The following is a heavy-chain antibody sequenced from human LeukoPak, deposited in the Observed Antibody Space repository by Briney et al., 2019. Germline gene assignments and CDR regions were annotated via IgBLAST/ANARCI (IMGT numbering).Heavy chain of an antibody. Sequence: GGSLRLSCAASGFTFSIYAMSWVRQAPGKGLEWVSSISGTSGNTYCADSVKGRFAISRDNSKDTLCLQMNSLRAEDTAIYYCAKFRADSSGWPFDYWGQGTLVTVSS. V-gene: IGHV3-23*01. CDR3: AKFRADSSGWPFDY. CDR1: GFTFSIYA. J-gene: IGHJ4*02. D-gene: IGHD6-19*01. CDR2: ISGTSGNT.